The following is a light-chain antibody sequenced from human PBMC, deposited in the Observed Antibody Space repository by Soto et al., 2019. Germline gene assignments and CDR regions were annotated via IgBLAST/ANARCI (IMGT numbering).Light chain of an antibody. CDR2: AAS. V-gene: IGKV1-39*01. J-gene: IGKJ1*01. CDR3: QQSYSTPWT. CDR1: QSISSY. Sequence: DLQMTQSPSSLSASVGDRVTITCRASQSISSYLNWYQQKPGKAPKLLIYAASSLQSGVPSRFSGSGSGTDSTLTISSLQPEDFATYYCQQSYSTPWTFGQGTKVEIK.